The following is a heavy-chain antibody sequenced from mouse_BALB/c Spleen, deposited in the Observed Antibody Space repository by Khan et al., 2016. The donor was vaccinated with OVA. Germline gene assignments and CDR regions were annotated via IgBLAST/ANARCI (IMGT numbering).Heavy chain of an antibody. Sequence: QVQLQQSGPGLVAPSQSLSITCTISGFSLTSYGVHWVRQPPGKGLEWLVVIWSDGSTTYNSALKSRLSISKDNSKSQVFLKMNSLQTDDTAMYDCARHDGYAHYYAMDYWGQGTSVTVSS. CDR3: ARHDGYAHYYAMDY. D-gene: IGHD2-3*01. CDR1: GFSLTSYG. V-gene: IGHV2-6-1*01. CDR2: IWSDGST. J-gene: IGHJ4*01.